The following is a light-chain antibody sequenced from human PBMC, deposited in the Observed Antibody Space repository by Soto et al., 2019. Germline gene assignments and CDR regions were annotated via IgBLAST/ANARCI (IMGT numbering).Light chain of an antibody. CDR1: QSVSSN. J-gene: IGKJ1*01. V-gene: IGKV3-15*01. CDR2: IAS. CDR3: LQVNTWPRT. Sequence: EIVMPQSPATLSVSPGERATLSCRASQSVSSNLAWYQRKPGQAPRLLISIASTRATGIPARVSGSGSGTDFTLTITNLQSEDSAVYFCLQVNTWPRTFGQGTKVDIK.